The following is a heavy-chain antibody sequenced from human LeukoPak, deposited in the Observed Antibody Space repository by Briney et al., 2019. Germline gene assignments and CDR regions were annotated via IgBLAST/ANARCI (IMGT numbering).Heavy chain of an antibody. V-gene: IGHV4-59*12. D-gene: IGHD3-10*01. CDR1: GGSINNYY. J-gene: IGHJ4*02. CDR3: ARGSYYYGGVY. Sequence: SETLSLTCTVSGGSINNYYWSWLRQPPGKGLEWIGYIYSSGSTNYNPSLKSRVTISVDTSKNQFSLKLSSVTAADTAVYYCARGSYYYGGVYWGQGTLVTVSS. CDR2: IYSSGST.